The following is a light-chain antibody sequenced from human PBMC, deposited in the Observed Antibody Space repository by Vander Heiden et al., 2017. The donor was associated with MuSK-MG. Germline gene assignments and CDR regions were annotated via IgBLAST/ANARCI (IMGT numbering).Light chain of an antibody. CDR3: NSRGSSGNQKV. V-gene: IGLV3-19*01. CDR1: SLRSYY. J-gene: IGLJ3*02. Sequence: SSELTQDPSVSVALGQTVRITCKGDSLRSYYASWYQQKPGQAPVLVIYGNNNRPSGIPDRFSGSSSGNTASFTISGAQEEDEADYYCNSRGSSGNQKVFGGGTKLTGL. CDR2: GNN.